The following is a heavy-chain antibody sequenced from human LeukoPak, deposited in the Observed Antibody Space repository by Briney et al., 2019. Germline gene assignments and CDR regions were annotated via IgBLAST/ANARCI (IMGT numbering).Heavy chain of an antibody. CDR2: IHYSGST. V-gene: IGHV4-59*08. Sequence: SETLSLTCTVSGGSISSYYWSWIRQPPGKGLEWIGYIHYSGSTNYNPSPKSRVTISVDTSKNQFSLKLSSVTAADTAVYYRARHEVGSSWEYFEHWGQGTLVTVSS. CDR3: ARHEVGSSWEYFEH. J-gene: IGHJ1*01. CDR1: GGSISSYY. D-gene: IGHD6-13*01.